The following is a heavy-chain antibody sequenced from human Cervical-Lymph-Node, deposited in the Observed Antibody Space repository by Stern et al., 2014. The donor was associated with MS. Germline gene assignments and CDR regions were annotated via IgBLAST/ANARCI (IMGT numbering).Heavy chain of an antibody. V-gene: IGHV3-21*01. Sequence: VQLVQSGGGLVKPGGSLRLSCAASGFTFSSYSMNWVRQAPGTGLEWVSSISSSSSYISYAASVKGRFTISRDNAKNSLYLQMNSLRAEDTAVYYCARDPEGGTTNGWGQGTLVTVSS. J-gene: IGHJ4*02. D-gene: IGHD2-15*01. CDR3: ARDPEGGTTNG. CDR1: GFTFSSYS. CDR2: ISSSSSYI.